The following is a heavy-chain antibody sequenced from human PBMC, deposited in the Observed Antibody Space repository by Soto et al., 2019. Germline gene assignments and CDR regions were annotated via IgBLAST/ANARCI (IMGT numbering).Heavy chain of an antibody. CDR1: GFTFSSYS. CDR3: ATHTVTTFYAFDI. CDR2: ISSSSSYI. Sequence: PGGSLRLSCAGSGFTFSSYSMNWVRQAPGKGLEWVSSISSSSSYIYYADSVKGRFTISRDNAKNSLYLQMNSLRAEDTAVYYCATHTVTTFYAFDIWGQGTMVTVSS. V-gene: IGHV3-21*01. J-gene: IGHJ3*02. D-gene: IGHD4-17*01.